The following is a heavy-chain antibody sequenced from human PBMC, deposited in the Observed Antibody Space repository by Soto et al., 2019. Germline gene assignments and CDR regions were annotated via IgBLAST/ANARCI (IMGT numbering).Heavy chain of an antibody. CDR1: GGSFSGYY. J-gene: IGHJ6*02. CDR2: INHSGST. Sequence: PSETLSLTCAVYGGSFSGYYWSWIRQPPGKGLEWIGEINHSGSTNYNPSLKSRVTISVDTSKNQFSLKLSSVTAADTAVYYCARAPADYDILTGYYGARYYYYYGMDVWGQGTTVTVSS. CDR3: ARAPADYDILTGYYGARYYYYYGMDV. D-gene: IGHD3-9*01. V-gene: IGHV4-34*01.